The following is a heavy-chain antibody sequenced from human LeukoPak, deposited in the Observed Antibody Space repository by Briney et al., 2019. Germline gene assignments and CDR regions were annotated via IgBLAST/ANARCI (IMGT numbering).Heavy chain of an antibody. CDR2: IYYSGST. CDR3: ASTYYYGSGRAFDI. Sequence: SETLSLTCTVSGGSISSSSYYWGWIRQPPGKGLEWIGSIYYSGSTYYNPSLKSRVTISVDTSKNQFSLKLSSVTAADTAVYYCASTYYYGSGRAFDIWGQGTMVTVSS. CDR1: GGSISSSSYY. V-gene: IGHV4-39*01. J-gene: IGHJ3*02. D-gene: IGHD3-10*01.